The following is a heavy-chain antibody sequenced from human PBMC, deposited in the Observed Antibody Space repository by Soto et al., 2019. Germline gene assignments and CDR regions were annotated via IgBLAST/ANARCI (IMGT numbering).Heavy chain of an antibody. CDR2: ITDHGRTT. CDR3: AKERATTTAFDY. CDR1: GFTFSRDG. V-gene: IGHV3-23*01. J-gene: IGHJ4*02. Sequence: GGSLTISCGASGFTFSRDGMSWVRQAPGKGLEWVSLITDHGRTTYNADPAKGRFTISRDNTKNTPFLQMNSLRAAATAVYYCAKERATTTAFDYWGQGALVTVSS. D-gene: IGHD4-17*01.